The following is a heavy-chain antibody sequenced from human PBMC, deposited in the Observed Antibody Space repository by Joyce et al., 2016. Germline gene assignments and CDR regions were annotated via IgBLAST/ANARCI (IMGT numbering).Heavy chain of an antibody. D-gene: IGHD3-9*01. CDR1: GYSIRSNYH. CDR3: ARSGQFDDILTGYYYYFDY. Sequence: QVQLHESGPGLVKPSETLSLTYNVSGYSIRSNYHWGWIRQPPGKGLEWIGSVSHTGNTYYTPSLKSRVTISVDTSKNQFSLKLASVTAADTAMYYCARSGQFDDILTGYYYYFDYWGQGTLVTVSS. J-gene: IGHJ4*02. CDR2: VSHTGNT. V-gene: IGHV4-38-2*02.